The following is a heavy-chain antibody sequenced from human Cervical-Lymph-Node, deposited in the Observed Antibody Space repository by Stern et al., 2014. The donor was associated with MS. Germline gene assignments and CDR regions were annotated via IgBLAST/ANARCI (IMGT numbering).Heavy chain of an antibody. V-gene: IGHV1-2*06. J-gene: IGHJ6*02. CDR3: ARGTRGLDV. Sequence: VQLVESGAEVKKPGASLKVSCTASGYTFTAFYIAWVRQAPGPGLAWMGRINCNTGDTNYAQKIQGRVTMTRDTSVSTVYMELSGLTSDDTAVYYCARGTRGLDVWGQGTTVTVSS. CDR1: GYTFTAFY. CDR2: INCNTGDT.